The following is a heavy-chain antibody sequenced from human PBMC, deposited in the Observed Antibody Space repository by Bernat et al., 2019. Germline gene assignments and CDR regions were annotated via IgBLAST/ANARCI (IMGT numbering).Heavy chain of an antibody. Sequence: QVQLQESGPGLVKPSQTLSLTCTVSGGSISSGSYYWSWTRQPAGKGLEWIGRIYTSGSTNYTPALKSRVTISVDTSKNQFSLKLSSVTAADTAVYYCARDRAVRYSPDYYLDYWGQGTLVTVSS. V-gene: IGHV4-61*02. D-gene: IGHD2-15*01. CDR3: ARDRAVRYSPDYYLDY. CDR1: GGSISSGSYY. J-gene: IGHJ4*02. CDR2: IYTSGST.